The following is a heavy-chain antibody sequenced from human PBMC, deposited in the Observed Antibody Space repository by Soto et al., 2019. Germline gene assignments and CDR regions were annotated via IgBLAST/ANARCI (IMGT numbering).Heavy chain of an antibody. V-gene: IGHV4-30-4*01. CDR2: IYDSGST. Sequence: QLQLRESGPGLVKPSETLSLTCTVSGGSISGGVCGLYYWSWIRQPPGKGLEWIGYIYDSGSTYYDPSLKSRVTISVDTTKNQFSLRLSSGTAADAGVYYCAREVIPMTTAWYFDLWGRGTLFTVSS. D-gene: IGHD4-17*01. CDR3: AREVIPMTTAWYFDL. J-gene: IGHJ2*01. CDR1: GGSISGGVCGLYY.